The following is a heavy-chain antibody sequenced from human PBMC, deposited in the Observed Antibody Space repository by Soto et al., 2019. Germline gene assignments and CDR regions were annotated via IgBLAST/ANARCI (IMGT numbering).Heavy chain of an antibody. CDR3: ARDWRQMSRGGFFDY. V-gene: IGHV1-69*06. CDR1: GGNSNSYS. CDR2: IVPLSGTP. D-gene: IGHD3-3*01. Sequence: QVRLVQSGAEVKKPGSSVKLSCKVSGGNSNSYSIAWVLQAPGQGLQWLGTIVPLSGTPNHAHKFQGRVTITADTSTNTAYLELSSLRYEDTAIYYCARDWRQMSRGGFFDYWGQGRLVTISS. J-gene: IGHJ4*02.